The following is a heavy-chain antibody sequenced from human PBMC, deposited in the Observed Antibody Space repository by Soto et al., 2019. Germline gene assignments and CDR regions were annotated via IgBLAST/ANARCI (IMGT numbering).Heavy chain of an antibody. V-gene: IGHV4-39*01. CDR1: GGYISSSSYY. J-gene: IGHJ4*02. CDR3: ARVPTYYYDSSDYYRDY. D-gene: IGHD3-22*01. CDR2: INYSGNT. Sequence: SETLSLTCAVSGGYISSSSYYWGWIRQPPGKGLEWIGSINYSGNTYYNPSLKSRVTISVDTSKNQFSLKLSSVSAADTAVYYCARVPTYYYDSSDYYRDYWGQGTLVTVSS.